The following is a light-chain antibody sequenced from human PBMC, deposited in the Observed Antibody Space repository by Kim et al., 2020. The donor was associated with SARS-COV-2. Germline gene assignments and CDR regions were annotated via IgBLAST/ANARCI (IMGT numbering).Light chain of an antibody. CDR1: SNKVSTLG. CDR2: RNT. V-gene: IGLV10-54*01. J-gene: IGLJ3*02. CDR3: SAWDSRLSAWV. Sequence: QPKTMTCTGNSNKVSTLGAFWLQHYQCHPPKVLSYRNTNRPSGISERVSSSRSGNAASMTITGLQPEDEGDYYCSAWDSRLSAWVFGGGTRLTVL.